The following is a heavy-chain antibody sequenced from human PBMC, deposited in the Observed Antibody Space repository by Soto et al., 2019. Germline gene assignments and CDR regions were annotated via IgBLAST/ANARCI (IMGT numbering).Heavy chain of an antibody. V-gene: IGHV3-30*04. Sequence: SCAASGFTFSSYAMNWVRQAPGKGLEWVALISYEGSSQYYADSVKGRFTISRDSSKNTLYLQMNSLGAADTAVYYCGRCTSTSCHLGSDYWGQGTLVTVSS. CDR2: ISYEGSSQ. CDR3: GRCTSTSCHLGSDY. J-gene: IGHJ4*02. D-gene: IGHD2-2*01. CDR1: GFTFSSYA.